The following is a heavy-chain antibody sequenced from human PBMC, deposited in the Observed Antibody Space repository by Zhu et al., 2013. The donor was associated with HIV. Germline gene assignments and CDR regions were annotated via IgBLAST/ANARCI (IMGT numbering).Heavy chain of an antibody. J-gene: IGHJ6*02. Sequence: QVQLVQSGAEVKKPGSSVKVSCKASGGTFSSYAISWVRQAPGQGLEWMGWISAYNGNTNYAQIFQGRVTMTRDTSISTAYMELSRLRSDDTAVYYCARVSPVTSLIGYYYYGMDVWGQGTTVTVSS. D-gene: IGHD4-17*01. CDR2: ISAYNGNT. CDR3: ARVSPVTSLIGYYYYGMDV. CDR1: GGTFSSYA. V-gene: IGHV1-18*01.